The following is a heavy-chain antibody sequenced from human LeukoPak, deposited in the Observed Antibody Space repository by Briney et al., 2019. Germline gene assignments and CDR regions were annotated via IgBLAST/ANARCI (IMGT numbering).Heavy chain of an antibody. Sequence: SQTLSLTCAISGDSVSSNSAAWNWIRQPPSRGLEWLGRTYYRSKWYNDYAVSVKSRITINPDTSKNQFSLQLNSVTPEDTAVYYCARNTHCSSTSCYIRFDYWGQGTLVTVSS. V-gene: IGHV6-1*01. CDR1: GDSVSSNSAA. CDR2: TYYRSKWYN. D-gene: IGHD2-2*02. J-gene: IGHJ4*02. CDR3: ARNTHCSSTSCYIRFDY.